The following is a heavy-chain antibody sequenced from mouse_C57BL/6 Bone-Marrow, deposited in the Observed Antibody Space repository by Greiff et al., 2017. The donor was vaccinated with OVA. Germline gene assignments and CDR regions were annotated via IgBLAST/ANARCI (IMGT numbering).Heavy chain of an antibody. Sequence: VQLQQSGPELVKPGASVKISCKASGYTFTSYWMQWVKQRPGQGLEWIGEIDPSYSYTNYNQKLKGKATLTLDTSSSTAYMQLSSLTSEDSAVYYCARRCYFDVWGTGTTVTVSS. CDR3: ARRCYFDV. J-gene: IGHJ1*03. CDR2: IDPSYSYT. V-gene: IGHV1-50*01. CDR1: GYTFTSYW.